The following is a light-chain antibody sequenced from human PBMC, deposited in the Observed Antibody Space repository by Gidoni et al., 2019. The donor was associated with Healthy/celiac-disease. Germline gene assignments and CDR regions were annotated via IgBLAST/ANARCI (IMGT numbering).Light chain of an antibody. V-gene: IGLV3-21*03. CDR1: NIGSKS. Sequence: SVVTPPPPGSGAPGKTARITCGGNNIGSKSVHWYQQKPGQAPGLVVYDDSDRPSGIPERFSGSNSGNTATLTISRVEAGDEADYYCQVWDSSSDHSVVFGGGTKLTVL. J-gene: IGLJ2*01. CDR2: DDS. CDR3: QVWDSSSDHSVV.